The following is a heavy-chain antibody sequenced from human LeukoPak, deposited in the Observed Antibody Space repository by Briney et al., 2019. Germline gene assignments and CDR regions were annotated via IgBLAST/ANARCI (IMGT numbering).Heavy chain of an antibody. CDR1: GFGFTAAW. V-gene: IGHV3-15*01. D-gene: IGHD3-3*01. CDR2: IKSKGGGETT. CDR3: AWQTKFDFWRMDY. Sequence: GSLRLSCAASGFGFTAAWTSWVRQAPGKGPEWVGRIKSKGGGETTDYAAPVKGRFTISRDDSKNTLYLQMDGLKTEDTAVHYCAWQTKFDFWRMDYWGLGTLVTVSS. J-gene: IGHJ4*02.